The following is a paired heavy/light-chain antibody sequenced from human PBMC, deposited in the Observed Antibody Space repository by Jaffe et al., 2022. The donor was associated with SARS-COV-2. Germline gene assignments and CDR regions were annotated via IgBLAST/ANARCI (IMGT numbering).Heavy chain of an antibody. CDR1: GFTFSGYS. CDR3: TRDRYGYSSSWFFDY. Sequence: EVQLVESGGGLVQPGGSLRLSCAASGFTFSGYSMNWVRQAPGKGLEWVSYITGSSSTIHYADSVQGRFTISRDNDKNTLYLQMNSLRAEDTAVYYCTRDRYGYSSSWFFDYWGQGALVTVSS. D-gene: IGHD6-13*01. V-gene: IGHV3-48*01. J-gene: IGHJ4*02. CDR2: ITGSSSTI.
Light chain of an antibody. CDR2: AAS. CDR3: QQSSSTPYT. Sequence: DIQMTQSPSSLSASVGDRVTITCRASQSINRYLNWYQQKPGKAPNFLIYAASSLQSGVPSRFSGSGSGTDFALTISSLQPEDFATYYCQQSSSTPYTFGQGTKLEIK. CDR1: QSINRY. V-gene: IGKV1-39*01. J-gene: IGKJ2*01.